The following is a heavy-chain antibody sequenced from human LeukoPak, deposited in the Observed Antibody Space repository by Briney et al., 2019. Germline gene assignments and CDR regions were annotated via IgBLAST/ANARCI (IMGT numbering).Heavy chain of an antibody. Sequence: GGSLRLSCAASGFTFSSYAMSWVRQAPGKGLEWVSAISGSGGSTYYADSVKGRFTISRDNSKNTLYLQMNSLRAEDTAVYYCAKDPGYYDSVWGAFDIWGQGTMVTVSS. V-gene: IGHV3-23*01. CDR2: ISGSGGST. CDR1: GFTFSSYA. CDR3: AKDPGYYDSVWGAFDI. J-gene: IGHJ3*02. D-gene: IGHD3-22*01.